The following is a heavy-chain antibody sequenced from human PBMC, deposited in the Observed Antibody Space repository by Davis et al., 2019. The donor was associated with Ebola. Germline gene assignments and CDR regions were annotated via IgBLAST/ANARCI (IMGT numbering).Heavy chain of an antibody. J-gene: IGHJ6*04. Sequence: GESLKISCAASGFTFSDYYMNWIRQAPGKGLEWVSYISSTGNNTYYADSVKGRFTISRDNSKKTLYLQMNSLRAEDTAVYYCAKSGLSFGVVKYHYGMDVWGKGTTVTVSS. CDR3: AKSGLSFGVVKYHYGMDV. V-gene: IGHV3-11*01. CDR1: GFTFSDYY. D-gene: IGHD3-3*01. CDR2: ISSTGNNT.